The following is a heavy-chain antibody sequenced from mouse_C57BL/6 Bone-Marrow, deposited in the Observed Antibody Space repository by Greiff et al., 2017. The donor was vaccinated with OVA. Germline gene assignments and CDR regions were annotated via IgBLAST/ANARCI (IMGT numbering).Heavy chain of an antibody. V-gene: IGHV14-3*01. J-gene: IGHJ2*01. Sequence: VHVKQSVAELVRPGASVKLSCTASGFNIKNTYMHWVKQRPEQGLEWIGRIDPANGNTKYAPKFQGKATITADTSSNTAYLQLSSLTSEDTAIYYCAFYGSSYAGYFDYWGQGTTLTVSS. CDR3: AFYGSSYAGYFDY. D-gene: IGHD1-1*01. CDR1: GFNIKNTY. CDR2: IDPANGNT.